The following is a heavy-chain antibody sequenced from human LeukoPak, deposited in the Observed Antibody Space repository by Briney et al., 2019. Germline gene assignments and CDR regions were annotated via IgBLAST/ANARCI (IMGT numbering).Heavy chain of an antibody. J-gene: IGHJ6*02. CDR3: ARDRKLRFLEWYKGPTYYYGMDV. D-gene: IGHD3-3*01. CDR2: ISSSSSYI. V-gene: IGHV3-21*01. Sequence: GGSLRLSCAASGFTFSSYSMNWVRQAPGKGLEWVSSISSSSSYIYYADSVKGRFTISRDNAKNSLYLQMNSLRAEDAAVYYCARDRKLRFLEWYKGPTYYYGMDVWGQGTTVTVSS. CDR1: GFTFSSYS.